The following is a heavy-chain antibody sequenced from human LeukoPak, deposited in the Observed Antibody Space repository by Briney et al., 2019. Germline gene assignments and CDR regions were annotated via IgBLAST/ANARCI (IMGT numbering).Heavy chain of an antibody. J-gene: IGHJ6*02. CDR2: INPSGGST. CDR3: ARGGRGSGSYYQPPYYYYYGMDV. Sequence: ASVKVSCKASGYTFTSYYMHWVRQAPGQGLEWMGIINPSGGSTSYAQKFQGGVTMTRDTSTSTVYMELSSLRSEDTAVYYCARGGRGSGSYYQPPYYYYYGMDVWGQGTTVTVSS. CDR1: GYTFTSYY. V-gene: IGHV1-46*01. D-gene: IGHD3-10*01.